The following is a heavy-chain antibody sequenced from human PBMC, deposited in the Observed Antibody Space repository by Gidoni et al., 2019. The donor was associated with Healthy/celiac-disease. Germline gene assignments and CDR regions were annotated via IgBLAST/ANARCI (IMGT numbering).Heavy chain of an antibody. CDR2: ICYDGSNK. V-gene: IGHV3-33*01. CDR3: ARDLGYGGNAIDY. Sequence: QVQLVESGGGVVQPGRSLRLSWAASGFTFSSYGMHWVRQAPGKGLEWLAVICYDGSNKYYADSVKGRFTISRDNSKNTLYLQMNSLRAEDTAVYYCARDLGYGGNAIDYWGQGTLVTVSS. CDR1: GFTFSSYG. D-gene: IGHD2-15*01. J-gene: IGHJ4*02.